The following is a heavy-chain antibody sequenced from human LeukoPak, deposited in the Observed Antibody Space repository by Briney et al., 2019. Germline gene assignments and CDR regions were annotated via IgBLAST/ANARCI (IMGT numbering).Heavy chain of an antibody. D-gene: IGHD5-24*01. CDR2: INQDGSEK. J-gene: IGHJ3*02. V-gene: IGHV3-7*01. CDR3: ARDAGRGVAGYNDAFDI. CDR1: GFSFSSYW. Sequence: GGSLRLSCAAAGFSFSSYWMSWVRQAPGKGLEWVANINQDGSEKYYVDSVKGRFTISRDNAKNSLYLQMNSLRAEDTAVYYCARDAGRGVAGYNDAFDIWGQGTMVTVSS.